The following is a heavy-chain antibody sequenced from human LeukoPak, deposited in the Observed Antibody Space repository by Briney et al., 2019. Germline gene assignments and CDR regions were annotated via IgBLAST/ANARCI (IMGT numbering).Heavy chain of an antibody. J-gene: IGHJ4*02. CDR3: ARDRDEDTASDY. D-gene: IGHD5-18*01. V-gene: IGHV3-21*01. CDR1: GFTFSSYA. CDR2: ISSSSSYI. Sequence: GGSLRLSCAASGFTFSSYAMSWVRQAPGKGLEWVSSISSSSSYIYYADSVKGRFTISRDNAKNSLYLQMNSLRAEDTAVYYCARDRDEDTASDYWGQGTLVTVSS.